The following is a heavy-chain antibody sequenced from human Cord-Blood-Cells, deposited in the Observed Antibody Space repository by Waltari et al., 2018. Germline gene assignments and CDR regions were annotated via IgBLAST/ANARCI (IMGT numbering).Heavy chain of an antibody. Sequence: QVQLVQSGAEVKKPGASVKVSCKASGYTFHSYGISWVRQAPGQGLEWMGWISAYNGNTNYAQKLQGRVTMTTDTSTSTAYMELRSLRSDDTAVYYCARDGVGGGSYYYYYGMDVWGQGTTVTVSS. CDR3: ARDGVGGGSYYYYYGMDV. J-gene: IGHJ6*02. CDR2: ISAYNGNT. V-gene: IGHV1-18*01. CDR1: GYTFHSYG. D-gene: IGHD2-15*01.